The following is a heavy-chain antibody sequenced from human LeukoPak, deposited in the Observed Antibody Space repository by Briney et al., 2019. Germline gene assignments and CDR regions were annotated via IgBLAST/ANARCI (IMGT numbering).Heavy chain of an antibody. J-gene: IGHJ4*02. Sequence: PSETLSLTCTVSGGSISSYYWSWLRQPPGKGLEWIGYIYYSGSTNYNPSLKSRVTISVDTSKNQFSLKLSSVTAADTAVYYCAREVYSSGWYDYWGQGTLVTVSS. V-gene: IGHV4-59*01. CDR3: AREVYSSGWYDY. CDR1: GGSISSYY. D-gene: IGHD6-19*01. CDR2: IYYSGST.